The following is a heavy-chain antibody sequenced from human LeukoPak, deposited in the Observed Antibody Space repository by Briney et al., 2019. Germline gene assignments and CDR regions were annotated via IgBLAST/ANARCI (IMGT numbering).Heavy chain of an antibody. V-gene: IGHV4-34*01. CDR1: GGSFSGYY. D-gene: IGHD5-24*01. Sequence: SETLSLTCAVYGGSFSGYYRSWIRQPPGKGLEWIGEINHSGSTNYNPSLKSRVTISVDTSKNQFSLKLSSVTAADTAVYYCARERWLQPLDYWGQGTLVTVCS. CDR3: ARERWLQPLDY. CDR2: INHSGST. J-gene: IGHJ4*02.